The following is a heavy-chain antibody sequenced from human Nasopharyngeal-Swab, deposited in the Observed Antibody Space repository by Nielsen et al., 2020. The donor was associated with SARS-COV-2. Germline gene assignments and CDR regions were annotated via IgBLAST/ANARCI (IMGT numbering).Heavy chain of an antibody. Sequence: GESLKISCTASGFTLGDYAMSWFRQAPGKGLEWVGFIRSKAYGGTTEYAASVKGRFTISRDDSKSIAYLQMNSLKTEDTAVYYCTRDLYCSSTSCTWKGVDYWGQGTLVTVSS. CDR1: GFTLGDYA. CDR3: TRDLYCSSTSCTWKGVDY. CDR2: IRSKAYGGTT. J-gene: IGHJ4*02. V-gene: IGHV3-49*03. D-gene: IGHD2-2*01.